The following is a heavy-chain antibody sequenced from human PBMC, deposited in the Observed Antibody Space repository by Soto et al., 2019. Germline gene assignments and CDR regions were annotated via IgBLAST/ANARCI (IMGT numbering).Heavy chain of an antibody. D-gene: IGHD3-16*01. Sequence: SEPLSLTCTVSGGSINNFSWSWLRQPAGKGLEWIGRIFGNAGTNHSPSFKSRVTMSMDTSTHQFSLRLMSVTATDTAVYFCARDQGVVITADSWFDPWGQGTLVTVSS. CDR2: IFGNAGT. CDR3: ARDQGVVITADSWFDP. CDR1: GGSINNFS. J-gene: IGHJ5*02. V-gene: IGHV4-4*07.